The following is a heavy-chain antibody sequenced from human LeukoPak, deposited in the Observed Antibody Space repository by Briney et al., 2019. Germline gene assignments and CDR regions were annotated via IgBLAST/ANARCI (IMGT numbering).Heavy chain of an antibody. CDR1: GYTFTSYG. D-gene: IGHD3-22*01. Sequence: GASVKVSCKASGYTFTSYGISWVRQAPGQGLEWMGWISAYNGNTNYAQKLQGRVTMTTDTSTSTAYMELRSLRSDDTAVYYCARVRRYYDSSGPSVYWGQGTLVTVSS. CDR3: ARVRRYYDSSGPSVY. J-gene: IGHJ4*02. CDR2: ISAYNGNT. V-gene: IGHV1-18*01.